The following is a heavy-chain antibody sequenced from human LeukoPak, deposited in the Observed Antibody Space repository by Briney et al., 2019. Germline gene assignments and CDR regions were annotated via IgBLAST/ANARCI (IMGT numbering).Heavy chain of an antibody. CDR1: GFTFSNYA. V-gene: IGHV3-23*01. CDR2: ILGSGGST. J-gene: IGHJ4*02. CDR3: AKWGDYDVLTGYYVPDY. Sequence: GGSLRLSCAASGFTFSNYAMSWVCQAPGKGLEWVSAILGSGGSTYYADSVKGRFTVSRDNSKSTLYLQMNSLRAEDTALYYCAKWGDYDVLTGYYVPDYWGQGTLVTVSS. D-gene: IGHD3-9*01.